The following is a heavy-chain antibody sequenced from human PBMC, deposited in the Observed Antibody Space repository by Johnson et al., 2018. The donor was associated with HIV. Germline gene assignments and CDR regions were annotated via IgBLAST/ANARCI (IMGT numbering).Heavy chain of an antibody. CDR3: TTDRRALGYYDDSSGYYSRSFDI. Sequence: VQLVESGGGVVQPGRSLRLSCAASGFTFSSYAMHWVRQVPGKGLEWVGRIKSKTDGGTTDYAASVKGRFTISGDDSKNTLYLQMNSLKTEDTDVYDCTTDRRALGYYDDSSGYYSRSFDIWGQGTMFTVSS. J-gene: IGHJ3*02. CDR2: IKSKTDGGTT. CDR1: GFTFSSYA. V-gene: IGHV3-15*01. D-gene: IGHD3-22*01.